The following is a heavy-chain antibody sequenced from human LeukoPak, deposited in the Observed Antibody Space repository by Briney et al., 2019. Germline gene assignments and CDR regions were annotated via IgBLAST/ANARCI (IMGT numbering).Heavy chain of an antibody. CDR3: ARVKGRKDYYYYYMDV. V-gene: IGHV3-23*01. CDR1: GFTFSSYA. J-gene: IGHJ6*03. CDR2: VSGSGGST. D-gene: IGHD2-15*01. Sequence: GGSLRLSCAASGFTFSSYAMSWVRQAPGKGLEWVSAVSGSGGSTPYADSVKGRFTISRDNSKNTLYLQMNSLRAEDTAVYYCARVKGRKDYYYYYMDVWGKGTTVTVSS.